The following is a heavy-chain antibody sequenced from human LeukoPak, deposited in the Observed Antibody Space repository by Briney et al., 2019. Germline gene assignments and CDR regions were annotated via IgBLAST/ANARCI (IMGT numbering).Heavy chain of an antibody. Sequence: GGSLRLSCAASGFTVSNNYMSWIRQAPGKGLEWISIFYSGGTTYYADSVMGRFTISRDISKNTLNLQMNSLRAEDTGVYYCARGRPSRFDPRGQGTLVTVSP. CDR3: ARGRPSRFDP. CDR2: FYSGGTT. J-gene: IGHJ5*02. CDR1: GFTVSNNY. V-gene: IGHV3-66*01.